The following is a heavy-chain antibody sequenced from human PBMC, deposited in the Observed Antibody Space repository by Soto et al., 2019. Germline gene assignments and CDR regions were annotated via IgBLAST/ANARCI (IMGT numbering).Heavy chain of an antibody. CDR1: GGSISTSSYH. CDR3: AREYESSPTD. D-gene: IGHD6-13*01. J-gene: IGHJ4*02. Sequence: PSETLSLTCAVSGGSISTSSYHWAWIRQPPGKGLEWIAGIYYSGSTYYNPSLKSRATISVDTSKNQFSLKLTSVTAADTAVYYCAREYESSPTDWGQGTLVTVSS. CDR2: IYYSGST. V-gene: IGHV4-39*02.